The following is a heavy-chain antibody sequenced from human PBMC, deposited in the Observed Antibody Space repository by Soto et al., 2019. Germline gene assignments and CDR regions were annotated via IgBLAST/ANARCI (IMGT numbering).Heavy chain of an antibody. J-gene: IGHJ5*02. D-gene: IGHD1-20*01. CDR3: ARDSYNWNDDWFHP. V-gene: IGHV1-69*13. Sequence: SVKVSCKASGGTSSSYAISWVRQAPGQGLEWMGGIIPIFGTANYAQKFQGRVTITADESTSTAYMELSSLRSEDTAVYYCARDSYNWNDDWFHPWGQGTLVTVSS. CDR1: GGTSSSYA. CDR2: IIPIFGTA.